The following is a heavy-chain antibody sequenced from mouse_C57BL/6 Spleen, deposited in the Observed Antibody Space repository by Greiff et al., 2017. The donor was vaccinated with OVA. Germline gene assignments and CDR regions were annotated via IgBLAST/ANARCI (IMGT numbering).Heavy chain of an antibody. Sequence: VQLKESGAELVRPGASVKLSCTASGFNIKDDYMHWVKQRPEQGLEWIGWIDPENGDTEYASKFQGKATITADTSSNTAYLQLSSLTSEDTAVYYCTTGYYGSIWYFDVWGTGTTVTVSS. D-gene: IGHD1-1*01. CDR1: GFNIKDDY. CDR2: IDPENGDT. J-gene: IGHJ1*03. CDR3: TTGYYGSIWYFDV. V-gene: IGHV14-4*01.